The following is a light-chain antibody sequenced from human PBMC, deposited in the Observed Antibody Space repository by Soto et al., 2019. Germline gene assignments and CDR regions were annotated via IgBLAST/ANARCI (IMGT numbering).Light chain of an antibody. CDR1: RSINNW. V-gene: IGKV1-5*03. J-gene: IGKJ2*01. CDR2: QTS. Sequence: DIQMTQSPSTLSASPGDRVTITCRASRSINNWLAWYQQKPGKAPDLLIFQTSSLKSGVPSRFSGGELKQKFPLTLAGLKPVDLPPNSGNKYHSPPSPFAKGTKLKT. CDR3: NKYHSPPSP.